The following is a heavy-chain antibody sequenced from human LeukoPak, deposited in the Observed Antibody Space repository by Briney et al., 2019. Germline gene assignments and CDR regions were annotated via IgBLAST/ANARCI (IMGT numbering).Heavy chain of an antibody. D-gene: IGHD6-19*01. V-gene: IGHV3-21*04. J-gene: IGHJ4*02. CDR1: GFTFSSYS. CDR2: ISSSSSYI. Sequence: GGSLRLSCAASGFTFSSYSMNWVRQAPGKGLEWVSSISSSSSYIYYADSVKGRFTISRDNAKNSLYLQMNSLRAEDTALYHCARDGYSSGWYGVDYWGQGTLVTVSS. CDR3: ARDGYSSGWYGVDY.